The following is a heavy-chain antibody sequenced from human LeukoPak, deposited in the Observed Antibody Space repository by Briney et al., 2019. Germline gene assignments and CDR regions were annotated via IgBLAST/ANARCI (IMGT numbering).Heavy chain of an antibody. J-gene: IGHJ4*02. D-gene: IGHD2-15*01. CDR3: ARIEDRAAAFDS. V-gene: IGHV3-74*01. CDR1: GFTFSNYW. CDR2: TNTDGRTT. Sequence: PGGSLRLSCAASGFTFSNYWMHWVRQVPGEGLVWVSRTNTDGRTTTYADSVKGRFTISRDNAKNMLYLQMNSLRVYDTAVYVCARIEDRAAAFDSWGQGTLVTVSS.